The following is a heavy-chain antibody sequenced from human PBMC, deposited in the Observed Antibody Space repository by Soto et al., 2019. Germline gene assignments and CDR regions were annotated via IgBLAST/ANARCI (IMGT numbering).Heavy chain of an antibody. D-gene: IGHD3-22*01. V-gene: IGHV1-69*01. CDR3: ERPLRDRLYYYGMDV. J-gene: IGHJ6*02. CDR1: GGTFSKYA. CDR2: TIPMFGTL. Sequence: QVQLVHPGVEMQQPGASVRVSCKASGGTFSKYAFCWVRQAPGQGMEWLGGTIPMFGTLNYAQKFQGRVDIAADESTATIYMELSSLSSENTEVYFCERPLRDRLYYYGMDVWGQGTKVTVSS.